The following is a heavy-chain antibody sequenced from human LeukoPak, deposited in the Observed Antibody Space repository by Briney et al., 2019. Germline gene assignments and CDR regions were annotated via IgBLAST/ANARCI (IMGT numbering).Heavy chain of an antibody. Sequence: PSETLSLTCAVSGVSFNDYYWSWVRQPPGKGLEWIGEINHSGYTNDSPSLKSRVTLSIDTSRKQFSLNLRSVTVADTGIYYCTRMTTGHDYWGQGTLVTVSS. J-gene: IGHJ4*02. V-gene: IGHV4-34*01. D-gene: IGHD4-17*01. CDR1: GVSFNDYY. CDR3: TRMTTGHDY. CDR2: INHSGYT.